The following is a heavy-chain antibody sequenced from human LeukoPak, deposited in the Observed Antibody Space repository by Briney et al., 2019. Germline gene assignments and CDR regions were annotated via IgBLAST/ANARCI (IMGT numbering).Heavy chain of an antibody. V-gene: IGHV1-24*01. CDR2: FDVEDGEI. J-gene: IGHJ3*02. CDR3: ATNRQIMILGVVIMPAFDI. CDR1: GYTLTQLS. Sequence: ASVKVSCKVSGYTLTQLSVHWVRQAPGKGLEWMGGFDVEDGEIIYAQKFQGRVTMTEDTSTDTAYMELSSLRSEDTAVYYCATNRQIMILGVVIMPAFDIWGQGTMLTVSS. D-gene: IGHD3-3*01.